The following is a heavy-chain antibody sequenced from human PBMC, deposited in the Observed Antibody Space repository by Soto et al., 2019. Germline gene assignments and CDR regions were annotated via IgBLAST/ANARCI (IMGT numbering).Heavy chain of an antibody. CDR1: GDSFNFYS. Sequence: QVQLVQSGADVQRPGASVRVSCKASGDSFNFYSVNWVRQAPGLGLQWMGRINPILSMSNYAPRFQGRITMTADKPKSTAYMELSSLRYKVTAMYYCATSYGSGYRAFDSWGQGALVTLSS. J-gene: IGHJ4*02. CDR3: ATSYGSGYRAFDS. V-gene: IGHV1-69*02. D-gene: IGHD3-10*01. CDR2: INPILSMS.